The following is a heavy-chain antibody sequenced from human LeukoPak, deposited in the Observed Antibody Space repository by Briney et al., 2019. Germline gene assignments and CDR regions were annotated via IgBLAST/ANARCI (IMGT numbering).Heavy chain of an antibody. CDR3: AREGKLSY. V-gene: IGHV3-7*05. Sequence: GGSLRLSCAASGFTLSNCWMTWVRQAPGKGLEWVANIKQDGSEKYYVDSVKGRFTIFRDNAKNSLYLQMNSLRAEDTAVYYCAREGKLSYWGQGTLVTVSS. CDR2: IKQDGSEK. CDR1: GFTLSNCW. J-gene: IGHJ4*02.